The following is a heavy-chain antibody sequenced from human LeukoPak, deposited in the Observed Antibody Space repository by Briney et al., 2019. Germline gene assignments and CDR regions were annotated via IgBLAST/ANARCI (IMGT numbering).Heavy chain of an antibody. CDR3: ARLGGYCSSTSCYGSWFDP. V-gene: IGHV5-51*01. CDR1: GYSFTSYW. Sequence: GESLKISCKGSGYSFTSYWIGWVRQMPGKGLEWMGIIYPGDSDTRYSPSFQGQVTISADKSISTAYLQWSSLKASDTAMYYCARLGGYCSSTSCYGSWFDPWGQGTLVTVSS. D-gene: IGHD2-2*01. J-gene: IGHJ5*02. CDR2: IYPGDSDT.